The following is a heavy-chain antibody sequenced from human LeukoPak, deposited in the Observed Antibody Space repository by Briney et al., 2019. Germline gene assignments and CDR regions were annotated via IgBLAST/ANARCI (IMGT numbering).Heavy chain of an antibody. D-gene: IGHD3-3*01. CDR3: SIYEV. J-gene: IGHJ3*01. CDR1: GYTFTGYY. Sequence: ASVKVSCKTSGYTFTGYYMHWVRQAPGRGLEWMGWINPDTGDTNYAQKFQGRVTMTRDTSISTAYMELSRLKYDDTAMYYCSIYEVWGQGTMVTISS. CDR2: INPDTGDT. V-gene: IGHV1-2*02.